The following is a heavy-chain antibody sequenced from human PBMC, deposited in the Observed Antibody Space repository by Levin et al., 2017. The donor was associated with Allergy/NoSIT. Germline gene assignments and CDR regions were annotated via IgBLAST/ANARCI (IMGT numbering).Heavy chain of an antibody. J-gene: IGHJ4*02. Sequence: KVSCKGSGYSFTSYWIGWVRQMPGKGLEWMGIIYPGDSDTRYSPSFQGQVTISADKSISTAYLQWSSLKASDTAMYYCARLGVYYYDSSGYLDYWGQGTLVTVSS. V-gene: IGHV5-51*01. CDR3: ARLGVYYYDSSGYLDY. D-gene: IGHD3-22*01. CDR2: IYPGDSDT. CDR1: GYSFTSYW.